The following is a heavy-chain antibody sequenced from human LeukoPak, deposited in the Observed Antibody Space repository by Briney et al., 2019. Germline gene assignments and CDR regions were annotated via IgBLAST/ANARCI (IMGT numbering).Heavy chain of an antibody. CDR2: MNPNSGNT. J-gene: IGHJ4*02. CDR3: ARALRGYFDY. CDR1: GYTFTSYG. V-gene: IGHV1-8*03. Sequence: ASVKVSCKASGYTFTSYGISWVRQAPGQGLEWMGWMNPNSGNTGYAQKFQGRVTITRNTSISTAYMELSSLRSEDTAVYYCARALRGYFDYWGQGTLVTVSS.